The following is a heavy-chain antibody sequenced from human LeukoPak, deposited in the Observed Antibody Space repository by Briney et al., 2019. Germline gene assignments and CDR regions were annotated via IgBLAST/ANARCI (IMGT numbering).Heavy chain of an antibody. CDR1: GASFSSTTYY. CDR2: IYYSGTT. CDR3: ARQGYSSVGPSANWFDP. V-gene: IGHV4-39*01. J-gene: IGHJ5*02. D-gene: IGHD5-12*01. Sequence: SETLSLTCSVSGASFSSTTYYWGWIRQPPGKGLEWIGSIYYSGTTYYSPSLKSRVTISVDTSKNQFSLKLNSVTAADTAVYYCARQGYSSVGPSANWFDPWGQGTLVTVSS.